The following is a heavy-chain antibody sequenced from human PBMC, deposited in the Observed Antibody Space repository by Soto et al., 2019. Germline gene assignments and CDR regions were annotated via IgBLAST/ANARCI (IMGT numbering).Heavy chain of an antibody. V-gene: IGHV1-46*03. CDR2: INPSGGST. D-gene: IGHD4-4*01. Sequence: ASVKVSCKASGYTFTSYYMHWVRQAPGQGLEWMGIINPSGGSTSYAQKFQGRVTMTRDTSTSTVYMELSSLRSEDTAVYYCARGLGAMTTVTKRGDYYYYYMDVWGKGTTVTVSS. CDR3: ARGLGAMTTVTKRGDYYYYYMDV. J-gene: IGHJ6*03. CDR1: GYTFTSYY.